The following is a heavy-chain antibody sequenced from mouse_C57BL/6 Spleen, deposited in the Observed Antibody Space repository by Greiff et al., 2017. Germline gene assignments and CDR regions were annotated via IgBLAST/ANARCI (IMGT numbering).Heavy chain of an antibody. CDR2: IYPGDGDT. CDR1: GYAFSSSW. Sequence: VQLQQSGPELVKPGASVKISCKASGYAFSSSWMNWVKQRPGKGLEWIGRIYPGDGDTNYNGKFKGKATLTADKSSSTAYMQLSSLTSEDSAVXFCARSGRGPAYAMDDWGQGTSVTVSS. CDR3: ARSGRGPAYAMDD. V-gene: IGHV1-82*01. D-gene: IGHD3-2*02. J-gene: IGHJ4*01.